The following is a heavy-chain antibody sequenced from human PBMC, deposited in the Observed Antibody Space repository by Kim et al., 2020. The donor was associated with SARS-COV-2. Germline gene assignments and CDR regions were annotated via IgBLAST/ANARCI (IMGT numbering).Heavy chain of an antibody. Sequence: PEDGETSYAQKFQGRVTMTEDTSTDTAYMELSSLRSEDTAVYYCATGLENWGQGTLVTVSS. CDR3: ATGLEN. CDR2: PEDGET. V-gene: IGHV1-24*01. J-gene: IGHJ4*02. D-gene: IGHD1-1*01.